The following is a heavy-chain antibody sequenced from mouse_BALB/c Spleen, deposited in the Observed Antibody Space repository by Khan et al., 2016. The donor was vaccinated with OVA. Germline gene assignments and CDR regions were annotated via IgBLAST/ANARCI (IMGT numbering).Heavy chain of an antibody. CDR2: INTYTGEP. CDR1: GYTFTNYG. V-gene: IGHV9-1*02. Sequence: QIQLVQSGPELKKPGETVKISCKASGYTFTNYGMNWVKQAPGKGLKWMGWINTYTGEPTYADDFKGRFVFSLETSARPAYLQISNLKNEDMTTYFCARISSYWYSDVWGAGTTVTVSS. J-gene: IGHJ1*01. CDR3: ARISSYWYSDV.